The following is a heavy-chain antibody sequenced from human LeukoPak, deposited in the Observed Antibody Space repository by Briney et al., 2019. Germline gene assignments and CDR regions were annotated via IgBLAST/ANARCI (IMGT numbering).Heavy chain of an antibody. D-gene: IGHD2/OR15-2a*01. CDR1: GYSFTNYW. V-gene: IGHV5-51*01. CDR3: AKGDITTYSTPFGY. J-gene: IGHJ3*01. Sequence: SGESLKISCKGSGYSFTNYWIGWVRQMPGKGLECMGIIFPGDSDIRYSPSFQGRVTISADKSISTAYLQWGSLKASDTAMYYCAKGDITTYSTPFGYWGQGTMVTVSS. CDR2: IFPGDSDI.